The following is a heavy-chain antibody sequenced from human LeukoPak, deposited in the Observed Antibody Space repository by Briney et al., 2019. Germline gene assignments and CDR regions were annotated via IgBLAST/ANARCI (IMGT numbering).Heavy chain of an antibody. CDR1: GGTFSSYA. Sequence: GASVKVSCKASGGTFSSYAISWVRQAPGQGLEWMGGIIPIFGTANYAQKFQGRVTITADESTSTAYMELSSLRSEDTAVYYCATTLPPKGTGTGTVGPLGWCFDYWGQGTLVTVSS. CDR2: IIPIFGTA. J-gene: IGHJ4*02. CDR3: ATTLPPKGTGTGTVGPLGWCFDY. V-gene: IGHV1-69*13. D-gene: IGHD1-1*01.